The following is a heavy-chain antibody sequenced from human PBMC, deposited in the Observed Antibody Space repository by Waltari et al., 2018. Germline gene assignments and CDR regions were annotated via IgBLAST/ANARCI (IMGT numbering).Heavy chain of an antibody. J-gene: IGHJ5*02. CDR1: GFIFSGSP. CDR2: IGNQGNTYAT. CDR3: TRSPGFGP. V-gene: IGHV3-73*02. Sequence: EVQLVESGGGLVQPGGSLKLSCAASGFIFSGSPIHWVRQASGKGLGLVGRIGNQGNTYATVYTESVKGRFTISRDDSKNTAYLQMNSLKIEDTAFYYCTRSPGFGPWGQGTLVTVSS.